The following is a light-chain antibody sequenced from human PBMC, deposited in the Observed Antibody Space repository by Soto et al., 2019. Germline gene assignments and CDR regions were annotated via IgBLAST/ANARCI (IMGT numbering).Light chain of an antibody. CDR3: LQYSSSPPIT. V-gene: IGKV3-20*01. J-gene: IGKJ5*01. Sequence: EIVLTQSPGTLSLSPGERATLSCRASQSVSSSYLAWYQQKPGQAPRLLIYGASSRATGIPDRFSGSGTRKDFTLTMSRLVPEEFAVYYCLQYSSSPPITFGQGTRLEIK. CDR1: QSVSSSY. CDR2: GAS.